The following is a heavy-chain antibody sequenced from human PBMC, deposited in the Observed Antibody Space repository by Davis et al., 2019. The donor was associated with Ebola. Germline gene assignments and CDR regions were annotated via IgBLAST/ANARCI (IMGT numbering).Heavy chain of an antibody. V-gene: IGHV1-2*02. CDR2: INPNSGGT. D-gene: IGHD1-26*01. CDR3: ARDPGGSYYGYYVDY. Sequence: SVTVSRLASRYTFTGHYMHRVRPAPGQGLEWMGWINPNSGGTNYAQKFQGRVTMTRDTSISTAYMGLSRLRSDDTAVYYCARDPGGSYYGYYVDYWGQGTLVTVSS. J-gene: IGHJ4*02. CDR1: RYTFTGHY.